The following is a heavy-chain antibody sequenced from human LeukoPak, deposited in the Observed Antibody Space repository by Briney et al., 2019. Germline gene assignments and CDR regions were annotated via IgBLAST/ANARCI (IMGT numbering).Heavy chain of an antibody. CDR1: GFTFSSYG. CDR2: ISYDGSNK. J-gene: IGHJ4*02. Sequence: PGGSLRLSCAASGFTFSSYGMHWVRQAPGKGLEWVAVISYDGSNKYYADSVKGRFTISRDNSKNTLYLQMNSLRAEDTAVYYCAKEYRGPGGFDYWGQGTLVTVSS. CDR3: AKEYRGPGGFDY. V-gene: IGHV3-30*18. D-gene: IGHD4-23*01.